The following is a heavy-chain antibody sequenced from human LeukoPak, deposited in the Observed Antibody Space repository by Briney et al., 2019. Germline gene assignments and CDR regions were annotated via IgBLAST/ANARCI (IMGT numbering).Heavy chain of an antibody. D-gene: IGHD4-17*01. J-gene: IGHJ3*02. Sequence: SETLSLTCTVSGGSISSSSYYWGWIRQPPGKGLEWIGSIYYSGSTYYHPSLKSRVTISVDTSKNQFSLKLSSVTAADTAVYYCARLAVTNDAFDIWGQGTMVTVSS. CDR3: ARLAVTNDAFDI. CDR2: IYYSGST. V-gene: IGHV4-39*01. CDR1: GGSISSSSYY.